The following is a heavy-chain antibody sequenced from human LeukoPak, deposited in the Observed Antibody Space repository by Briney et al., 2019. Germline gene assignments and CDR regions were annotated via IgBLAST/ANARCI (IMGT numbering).Heavy chain of an antibody. V-gene: IGHV3-33*01. D-gene: IGHD3-22*01. J-gene: IGHJ3*02. CDR2: IWDTGKNK. CDR1: GFTFRKYG. Sequence: PGKSLRLSCAASGFTFRKYGMHWVRQAPGKGLEWVAVIWDTGKNKNYADSVKGRFTVSRDNSENTLYLQMNSLDTEDTAVYYCTTDRRRTMIVLVGAFDIWGQGTMVTVSS. CDR3: TTDRRRTMIVLVGAFDI.